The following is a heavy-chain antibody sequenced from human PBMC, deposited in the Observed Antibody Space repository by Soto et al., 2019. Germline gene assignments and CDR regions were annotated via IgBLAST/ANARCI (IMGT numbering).Heavy chain of an antibody. CDR2: SYYRGST. Sequence: SETLSLTCAVPCFSISSSSYYWGLISQPPGQGLEWMGSSYYRGSTYYNPSLKSRVTISVDTSKNLFSLKLISVTAADTAVYYCARRGYYAISAFDIWGQGTMVT. V-gene: IGHV4-39*01. D-gene: IGHD2-8*01. CDR1: CFSISSSSYY. J-gene: IGHJ3*02. CDR3: ARRGYYAISAFDI.